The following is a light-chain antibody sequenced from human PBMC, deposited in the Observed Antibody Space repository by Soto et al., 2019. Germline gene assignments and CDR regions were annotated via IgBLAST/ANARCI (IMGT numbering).Light chain of an antibody. V-gene: IGKV3-20*01. CDR1: QSVRSSY. J-gene: IGKJ5*01. Sequence: EIVLTQSPGTLSLSPGERATLSCRASQSVRSSYLAWYQQRPGQAPRLLISDVSNRATGIPDRFSGSGSGTDFTLTISRLEPEDFALYYCQQYGGSPITFGQGTRLEIK. CDR3: QQYGGSPIT. CDR2: DVS.